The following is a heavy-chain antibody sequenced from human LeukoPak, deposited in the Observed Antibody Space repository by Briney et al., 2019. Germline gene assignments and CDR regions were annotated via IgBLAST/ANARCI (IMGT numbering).Heavy chain of an antibody. J-gene: IGHJ4*02. CDR2: IYYNGRT. D-gene: IGHD5-18*01. Sequence: GSLRLSCAASGFTFSNAWMSWVRQAPGKGLEWIGNIYYNGRTYYSPSLKSRGTMSVDTSNNQFSLKLSSVTAADTAVYYCARNNRARGYNYGESAEIDHWGQGTLVTVSS. CDR3: ARNNRARGYNYGESAEIDH. CDR1: GFTFSNAW. V-gene: IGHV4-59*04.